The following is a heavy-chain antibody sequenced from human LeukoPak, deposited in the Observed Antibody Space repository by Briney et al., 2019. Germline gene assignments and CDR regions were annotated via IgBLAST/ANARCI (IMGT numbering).Heavy chain of an antibody. Sequence: GATVKVSCKASGYTFTSYDINWVRQATGQGLGWMGWMNPNSGNTGYAQKFQGRVTMTRNTSITTAYMELSSLRSEDTAVYYCARLRDEEDYWGQGTLVTVSS. V-gene: IGHV1-8*01. CDR2: MNPNSGNT. J-gene: IGHJ4*02. CDR1: GYTFTSYD. D-gene: IGHD3-10*01. CDR3: ARLRDEEDY.